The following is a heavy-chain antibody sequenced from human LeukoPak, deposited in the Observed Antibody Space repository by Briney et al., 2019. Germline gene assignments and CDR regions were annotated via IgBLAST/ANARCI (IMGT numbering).Heavy chain of an antibody. V-gene: IGHV1-2*02. D-gene: IGHD3-22*01. CDR1: GYTFTGYY. J-gene: IGHJ4*02. CDR3: ARAIGYDSSGYQNYFDY. Sequence: GASVKVSCKASGYTFTGYYMHWVRQAPGQGLEWMGWINPNSGGTNHAQKFQGRVTMTRDTSISTAYMELSRLRSDDTAVYYCARAIGYDSSGYQNYFDYWGQGTLVTVSS. CDR2: INPNSGGT.